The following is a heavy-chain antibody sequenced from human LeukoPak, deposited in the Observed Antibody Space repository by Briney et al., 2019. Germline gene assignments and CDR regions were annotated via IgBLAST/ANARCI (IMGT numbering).Heavy chain of an antibody. J-gene: IGHJ4*02. V-gene: IGHV1-18*01. D-gene: IGHD3-3*01. CDR3: ARSSYYDFWWDY. CDR1: GYTFTSYG. CDR2: ISAYNGNT. Sequence: ASVKVSCKASGYTFTSYGISWVRQAPGQGLEWMGWISAYNGNTNYAQKLQGRVTMTTDTSTSTAYMELRSLRPDDTAVYYCARSSYYDFWWDYWGQGTLVTVSS.